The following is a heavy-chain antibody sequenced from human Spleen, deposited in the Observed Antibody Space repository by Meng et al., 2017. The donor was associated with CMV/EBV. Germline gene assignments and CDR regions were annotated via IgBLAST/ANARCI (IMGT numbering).Heavy chain of an antibody. CDR1: GYRFTSYG. CDR2: ISTYNGNT. D-gene: IGHD3-10*01. J-gene: IGHJ6*02. V-gene: IGHV1-18*01. Sequence: ASVKVSCKASGYRFTSYGINWVRQAPGQGLEWMGWISTYNGNTNYAQKFQGRVTMSTDTSTSTAYMELRSLRSDDTAVYYCARESGYYYGSGSPWFYYYYGMDVWGQGTTVTVSS. CDR3: ARESGYYYGSGSPWFYYYYGMDV.